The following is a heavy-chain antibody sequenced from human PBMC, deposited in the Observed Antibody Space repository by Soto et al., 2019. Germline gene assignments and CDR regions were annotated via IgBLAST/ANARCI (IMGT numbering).Heavy chain of an antibody. Sequence: SETLSLTCTVSGGSISSYYWSWIRQPAGKGLEWIGRIYTSGSTNYNPSLKSRVTMSVDTSKNQFSLKLSSVTAADTAVYYCATGYSYGTDYYYGMDVWGQGTTVTVSS. CDR3: ATGYSYGTDYYYGMDV. D-gene: IGHD5-18*01. J-gene: IGHJ6*02. CDR2: IYTSGST. CDR1: GGSISSYY. V-gene: IGHV4-4*07.